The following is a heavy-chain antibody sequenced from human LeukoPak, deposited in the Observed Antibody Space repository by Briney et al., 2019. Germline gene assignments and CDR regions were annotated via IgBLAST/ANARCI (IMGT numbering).Heavy chain of an antibody. D-gene: IGHD7-27*01. V-gene: IGHV3-23*01. J-gene: IGHJ4*02. CDR1: GFTFSSYA. CDR2: ISDIGGNT. CDR3: AKTPKTGSFDY. Sequence: GGSLRLSCAASGFTFSSYAMNWVRQAPGKGLEWLSTISDIGGNTYYADSVKGRFTISRDNSRNTLYLQMNSLRVEGTAVYFCAKTPKTGSFDYWGQGTLVTVSS.